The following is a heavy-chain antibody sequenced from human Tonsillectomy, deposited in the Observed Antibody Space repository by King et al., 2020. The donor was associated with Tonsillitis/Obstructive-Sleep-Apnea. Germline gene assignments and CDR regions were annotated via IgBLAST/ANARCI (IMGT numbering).Heavy chain of an antibody. D-gene: IGHD3-3*01. CDR3: ARDLRFLESNWFDP. J-gene: IGHJ5*02. CDR1: GYNFTTYG. CDR2: INAYNGNT. V-gene: IGHV1-18*01. Sequence: QLVQSGAEVKKPGASVKVSCKASGYNFTTYGINWVRQAPGQGLEWMGWINAYNGNTNSAQELQGRVTMTTDTSTDTAYMELRSLRSDDTAVYYCARDLRFLESNWFDPWGQGTLVTVSS.